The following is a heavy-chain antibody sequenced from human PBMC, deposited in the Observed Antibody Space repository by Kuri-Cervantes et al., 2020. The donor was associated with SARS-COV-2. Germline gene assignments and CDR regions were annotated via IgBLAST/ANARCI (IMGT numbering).Heavy chain of an antibody. V-gene: IGHV3-15*04. CDR3: ARWQKYGSGSYSDAFDI. J-gene: IGHJ3*02. CDR1: GFTFSNAW. CDR2: IESKTDGGTT. Sequence: GESLKISCAASGFTFSNAWMSWARQAPGKGLEWVGRIESKTDGGTTDYAAPVKGRFTISRDDSKNTLYLQMNSLKTEDTAVYYCARWQKYGSGSYSDAFDIWGQGTMVTVSS. D-gene: IGHD3-10*01.